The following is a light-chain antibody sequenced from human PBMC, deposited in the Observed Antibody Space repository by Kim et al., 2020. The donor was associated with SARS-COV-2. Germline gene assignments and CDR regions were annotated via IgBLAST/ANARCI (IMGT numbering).Light chain of an antibody. CDR1: HDISSY. CDR2: AAS. CDR3: QELNSFPP. V-gene: IGKV1-9*01. Sequence: SASVGDRVTIPCRASHDISSYLAWYQQKPGKAPNLLISAASTLHSGVPSRFSGSGSGTDFTLTITGLQPEDFATYYCQELNSFPPFGQGTRLEIK. J-gene: IGKJ5*01.